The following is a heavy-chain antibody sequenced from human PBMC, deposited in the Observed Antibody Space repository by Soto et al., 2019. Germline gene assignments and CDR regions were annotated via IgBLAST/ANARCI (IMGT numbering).Heavy chain of an antibody. CDR2: ISYDGSNI. CDR3: AKDMVRGAPGYYYYYGMDV. J-gene: IGHJ6*02. CDR1: GLKFSRFV. D-gene: IGHD3-10*01. V-gene: IGHV3-30-3*01. Sequence: PGGSLRLSCAASGLKFSRFVMHWVRQAQGKGLEWVAVISYDGSNIYYADSVKGRFTISRDNSKNTLFLQMTSLRAVDTAVYYCAKDMVRGAPGYYYYYGMDVWGQGTTVTVSS.